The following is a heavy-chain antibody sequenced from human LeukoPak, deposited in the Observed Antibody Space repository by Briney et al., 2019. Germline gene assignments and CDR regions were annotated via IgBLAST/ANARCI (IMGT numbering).Heavy chain of an antibody. D-gene: IGHD7-27*01. CDR3: ATGLEDSNTDY. J-gene: IGHJ4*02. CDR2: ITSSSSYI. V-gene: IGHV3-21*01. CDR1: GITFSIYS. Sequence: PGGSLRLSCAASGITFSIYSMNWVRQAPGKGLEWVSSITSSSSYIFYADSVEGRFTISRDNAKNSLYLQMNSLGAEDTAVYYCATGLEDSNTDYWGQGTLVTVSS.